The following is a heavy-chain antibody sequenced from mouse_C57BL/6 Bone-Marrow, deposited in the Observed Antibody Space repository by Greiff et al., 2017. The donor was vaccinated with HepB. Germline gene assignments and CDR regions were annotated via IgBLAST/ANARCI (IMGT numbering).Heavy chain of an antibody. J-gene: IGHJ1*03. V-gene: IGHV5-16*01. CDR1: GFTFSDYY. D-gene: IGHD1-1*01. CDR2: INYDGSST. Sequence: EVQLVESEGGLVQPGSSMKLSCTASGFTFSDYYMAWVRQVPEKGLEWVANINYDGSSTYYLDSLKSRFIISRDNAKNILYLQMSSLKSEDTATYYCARVKITTVVRYFDVWGTGTTVTVSS. CDR3: ARVKITTVVRYFDV.